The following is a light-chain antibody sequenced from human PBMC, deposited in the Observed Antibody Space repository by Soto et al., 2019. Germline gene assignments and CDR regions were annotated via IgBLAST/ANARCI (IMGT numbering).Light chain of an antibody. J-gene: IGKJ2*01. CDR2: AAS. CDR1: QSISAH. CDR3: QQSYSTPFYT. Sequence: DIQMTQSPSSLSASVGDRVTITCRASQSISAHLNWYQQKPGTAPKVLIYAASTLQSGVPPRFSGSGSGTDFTLTISSLQPEDFATYYCQQSYSTPFYTFGQGTKVDSK. V-gene: IGKV1-39*01.